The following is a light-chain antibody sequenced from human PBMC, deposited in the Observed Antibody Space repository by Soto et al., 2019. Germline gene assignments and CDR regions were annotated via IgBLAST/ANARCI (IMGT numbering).Light chain of an antibody. CDR1: QSVSSSS. CDR2: GAS. Sequence: ETVLTQSPGTLSLSPGDRATLSCRASQSVSSSSLAWYQQKPGQAPRLLIYGASSRATGIPDRFSGSGFETDFTLSISRLEPEDFAVYYCQQYGSSPKTFGQGTKVEV. V-gene: IGKV3-20*01. J-gene: IGKJ1*01. CDR3: QQYGSSPKT.